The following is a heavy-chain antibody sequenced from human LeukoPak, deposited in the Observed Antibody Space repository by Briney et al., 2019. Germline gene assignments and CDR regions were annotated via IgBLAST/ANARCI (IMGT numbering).Heavy chain of an antibody. CDR1: GFTVSSNY. Sequence: GGSLRLSCAASGFTVSSNYMSWVRQAPGKGLEWVSVVYSGGSTYYADSVKGRFNISRDNSRNTLYLQMNNLRVDDTAVYYCARDRTSSGWYHNRFDPWGQGTLVTVSS. V-gene: IGHV3-66*01. CDR3: ARDRTSSGWYHNRFDP. D-gene: IGHD6-19*01. CDR2: VYSGGST. J-gene: IGHJ5*02.